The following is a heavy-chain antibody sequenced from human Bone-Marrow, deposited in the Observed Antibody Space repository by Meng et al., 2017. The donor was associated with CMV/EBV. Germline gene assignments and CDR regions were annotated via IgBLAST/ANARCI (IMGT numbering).Heavy chain of an antibody. Sequence: ASVKVSCKASGYTFTSYGISWARQAPGQGLEWMGWISAYNSNTNYAQKLQGRVTMTTDTSTSTAYMELRSLRSDDTAVYYCARGSGDVVVPAAWPTKYYYYYYGMDVWGQGTTVTVSS. CDR1: GYTFTSYG. V-gene: IGHV1-18*01. CDR3: ARGSGDVVVPAAWPTKYYYYYYGMDV. J-gene: IGHJ6*02. CDR2: ISAYNSNT. D-gene: IGHD2-2*01.